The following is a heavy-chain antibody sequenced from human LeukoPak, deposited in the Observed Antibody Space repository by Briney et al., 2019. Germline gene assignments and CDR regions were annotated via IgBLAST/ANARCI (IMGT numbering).Heavy chain of an antibody. CDR2: INHSGST. CDR3: ARVGRWLIPYFDY. Sequence: SETLSLTCAVYGGSFSGYYWSWLRQPPGKGLEWIGEINHSGSTYYNPSLKSRVTISVDTSKNQFSLKLSSVTAADTAVYYCARVGRWLIPYFDYWGQGTLVTVSS. J-gene: IGHJ4*02. V-gene: IGHV4-34*01. D-gene: IGHD5-24*01. CDR1: GGSFSGYY.